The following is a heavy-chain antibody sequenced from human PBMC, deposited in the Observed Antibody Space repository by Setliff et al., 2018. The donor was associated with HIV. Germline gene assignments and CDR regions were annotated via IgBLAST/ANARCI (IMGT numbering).Heavy chain of an antibody. J-gene: IGHJ3*02. V-gene: IGHV4-4*02. CDR1: GGSISSSDW. CDR2: IYHSGST. Sequence: PSETLSLTCAVSGGSISSSDWWSWVCQPPGKGLEWIGEIYHSGSTNYNSSLKSRVTISVDKSKNQFSLKLSSVTAADTAVYYCARGVVGATYDVFDIWAQGTMVTVSS. CDR3: ARGVVGATYDVFDI. D-gene: IGHD1-26*01.